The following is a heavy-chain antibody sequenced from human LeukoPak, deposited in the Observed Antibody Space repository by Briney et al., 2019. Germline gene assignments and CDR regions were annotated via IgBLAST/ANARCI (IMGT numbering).Heavy chain of an antibody. D-gene: IGHD6-19*01. CDR2: ISAYNGNT. CDR1: GYTFTSYG. V-gene: IGHV1-18*01. Sequence: ASVKVSCKASGYTFTSYGISWVRQAPGQGLEWMGWISAYNGNTNYAQKLQGRVAMTTDTSTSTAYMELRSLRSDDTAVYYCARLSSGWYPTDYWGQGTLVTVSS. CDR3: ARLSSGWYPTDY. J-gene: IGHJ4*02.